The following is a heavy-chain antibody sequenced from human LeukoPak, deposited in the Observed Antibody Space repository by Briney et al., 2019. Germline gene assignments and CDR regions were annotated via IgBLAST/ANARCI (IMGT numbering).Heavy chain of an antibody. J-gene: IGHJ4*02. CDR3: ARGGTNFWEYYFDY. CDR2: INPNNGDT. D-gene: IGHD3-3*01. V-gene: IGHV1-2*02. CDR1: GYTFSDHY. Sequence: ASVKVSCKASGYTFSDHYIHWVRQAPGRGLEWMAWINPNNGDTNYAQNFQGRVTMNRDTSISTAYMEVSRLTSDDTAMYYCARGGTNFWEYYFDYWGQGTLVTVSS.